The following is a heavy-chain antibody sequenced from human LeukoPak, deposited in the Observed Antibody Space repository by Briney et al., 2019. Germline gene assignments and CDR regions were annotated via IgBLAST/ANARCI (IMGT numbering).Heavy chain of an antibody. CDR2: MSGGGDSD. V-gene: IGHV3-23*01. J-gene: IGHJ4*02. Sequence: PGGSLRPSCAASGFTFTSYAMSWVRQTPGKGLEWVASMSGGGDSDYYADSVKGRFTVSRDKSKNTLYVQMNSLRADDTAVYYCTKDASYARENDNSGFFIDWGQGTLVTVSS. CDR3: TKDASYARENDNSGFFID. CDR1: GFTFTSYA. D-gene: IGHD3-22*01.